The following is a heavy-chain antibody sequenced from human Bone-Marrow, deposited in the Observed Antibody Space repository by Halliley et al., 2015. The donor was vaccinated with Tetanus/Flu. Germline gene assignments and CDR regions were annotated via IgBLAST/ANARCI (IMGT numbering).Heavy chain of an antibody. CDR2: VFPADSDT. Sequence: EWMGLVFPADSDTKNSPSSQGRVTISADKSISAAYLQWNSLRASDTAIYYCATFEFSSSDFDFWGQGTPVTVSS. V-gene: IGHV5-51*01. D-gene: IGHD2-15*01. CDR3: ATFEFSSSDFDF. J-gene: IGHJ4*02.